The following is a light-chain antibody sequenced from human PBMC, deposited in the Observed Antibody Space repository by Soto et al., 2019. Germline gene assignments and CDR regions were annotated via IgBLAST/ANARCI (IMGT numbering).Light chain of an antibody. CDR3: QQYNDWPLT. Sequence: EKVMTQSPAALSVSPGERATLSCRASQSVNSNLAWYQRKPGQAPRLLLYGASTRATGIPARFSGSASGTEFTLTISILQSEDSAVYYCQQYNDWPLTFGGGTKVEIK. V-gene: IGKV3-15*01. CDR2: GAS. J-gene: IGKJ4*01. CDR1: QSVNSN.